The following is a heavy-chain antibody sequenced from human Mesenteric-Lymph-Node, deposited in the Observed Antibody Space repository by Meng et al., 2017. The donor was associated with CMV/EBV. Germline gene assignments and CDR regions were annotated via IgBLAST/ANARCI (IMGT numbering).Heavy chain of an antibody. V-gene: IGHV3-43D*03. CDR2: ISWDGGST. D-gene: IGHD4-17*01. CDR1: GFTFDDYG. Sequence: GESLKISCAASGFTFDDYGMSWVRQAPGKGLEWVSLISWDGGSTYYADSVKGRFTISRDNSKNSLYLQMNSLRAEDTALYYCAVTTVTLYYFDYWGQGTLVTVSS. J-gene: IGHJ4*01. CDR3: AVTTVTLYYFDY.